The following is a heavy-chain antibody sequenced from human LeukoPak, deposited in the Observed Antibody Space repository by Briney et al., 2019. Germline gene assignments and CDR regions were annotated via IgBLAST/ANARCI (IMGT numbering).Heavy chain of an antibody. J-gene: IGHJ3*02. CDR1: GSTFSRHS. CDR2: ISSGSSYI. CDR3: ARGGLNYADASDI. Sequence: GGSLRLSCAASGSTFSRHSMNWVRQAPGKGLEWVSYISSGSSYIYSADSVKGRFTISRDNAENSLYLQMNSLRGEDTAVYYCARGGLNYADASDIWGQGTMVTVSS. D-gene: IGHD4-11*01. V-gene: IGHV3-21*01.